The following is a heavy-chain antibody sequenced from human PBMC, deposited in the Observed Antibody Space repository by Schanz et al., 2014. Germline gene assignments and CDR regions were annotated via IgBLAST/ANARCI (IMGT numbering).Heavy chain of an antibody. Sequence: EVQLVESGGGLVQPGGSLRLSCAASGFTFSDSWMHWVRQAPGKGLVWVSRTSNDGSFTTFADSVKGRFTSARDKEKKKRERKRKRRREEETAVYYCVRDTDYHFDYWGQGTLVTVSS. CDR3: VRDTDYHFDY. V-gene: IGHV3-74*01. CDR1: GFTFSDSW. D-gene: IGHD4-17*01. J-gene: IGHJ4*02. CDR2: TSNDGSFT.